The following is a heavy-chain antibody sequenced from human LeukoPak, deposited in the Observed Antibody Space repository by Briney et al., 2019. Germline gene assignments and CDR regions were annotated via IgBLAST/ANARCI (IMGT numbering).Heavy chain of an antibody. CDR2: VSGGDPTT. CDR3: AKESLLLRGPLLIYYFDL. V-gene: IGHV3-23*01. D-gene: IGHD3-10*01. CDR1: DFSFTTYA. Sequence: GGSLRLSCAASDFSFTTYAMGWVRQAPGRGLEWVSSVSGGDPTTYYSDSVKGRFTISRDNSKNTLYLQMNSLRAEDTAIYYCAKESLLLRGPLLIYYFDLWGQGTLVTVSS. J-gene: IGHJ4*02.